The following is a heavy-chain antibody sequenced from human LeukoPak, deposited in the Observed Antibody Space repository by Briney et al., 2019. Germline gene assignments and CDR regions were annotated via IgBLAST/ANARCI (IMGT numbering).Heavy chain of an antibody. D-gene: IGHD3/OR15-3a*01. Sequence: PGGSLRLSCAASGFTFGSYGMHWVRQAPGKGLEWVAVIWYDGSNKYYVDSVKGRFTISRDNSKNTLYLQMNSLRVEDTAVYYCARGPSGTSDAFDIWGRGTMVTVSS. CDR1: GFTFGSYG. V-gene: IGHV3-33*01. J-gene: IGHJ3*02. CDR2: IWYDGSNK. CDR3: ARGPSGTSDAFDI.